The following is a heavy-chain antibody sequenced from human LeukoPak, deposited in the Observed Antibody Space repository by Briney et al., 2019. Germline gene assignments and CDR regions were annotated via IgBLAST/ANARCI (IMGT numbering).Heavy chain of an antibody. CDR1: GCTFSSYA. Sequence: PGGSLRLSCAASGCTFSSYAMSWVRQAPGKGLDCVSAISVSGGITYSADSVKGRFTISRDNSKNTLYLQMNSLRAEDTAVYYCAKGRWSNFVYWGQGTLVTVSS. CDR2: ISVSGGIT. CDR3: AKGRWSNFVY. V-gene: IGHV3-23*01. J-gene: IGHJ4*02. D-gene: IGHD4-23*01.